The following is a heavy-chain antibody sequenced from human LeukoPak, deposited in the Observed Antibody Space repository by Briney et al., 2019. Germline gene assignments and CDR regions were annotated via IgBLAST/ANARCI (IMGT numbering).Heavy chain of an antibody. CDR1: RFTFSTYG. CDR3: ARDLRKGTYFDS. Sequence: PGGSLRLSCAASRFTFSTYGMHWVRQAPGTGLEWVALIWYDGSNKYYADSVKGRFTISRDNSKTTLYLQMDSLRAEDTAVYYCARDLRKGTYFDSWGQGTLVTVSS. V-gene: IGHV3-33*08. CDR2: IWYDGSNK. D-gene: IGHD3-10*01. J-gene: IGHJ4*02.